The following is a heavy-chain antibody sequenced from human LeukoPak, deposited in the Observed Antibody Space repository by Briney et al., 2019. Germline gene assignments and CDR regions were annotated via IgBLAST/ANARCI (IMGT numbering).Heavy chain of an antibody. Sequence: GGSLRLSCAASGFTFSSYWMSWVRQAPGQGLEWVANIKQDGSEKYYVDYVKGRFTISRDNAKNSLYLQMNSLRAEDTAVYYCAREIIVGATQTYYYYYGMDVWGQGTTVTVSS. CDR1: GFTFSSYW. CDR3: AREIIVGATQTYYYYYGMDV. V-gene: IGHV3-7*01. CDR2: IKQDGSEK. J-gene: IGHJ6*02. D-gene: IGHD1-26*01.